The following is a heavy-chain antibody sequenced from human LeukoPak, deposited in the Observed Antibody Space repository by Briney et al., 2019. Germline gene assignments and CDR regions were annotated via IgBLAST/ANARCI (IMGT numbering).Heavy chain of an antibody. CDR2: ITWDGGST. Sequence: PGGSLRLSCAASAFTFDDYAMHWVRQAPGKGLEWVSHITWDGGSTHYADSVEGRFTISRDNRENSLYLQMNSLRPEDTALYYCAKDRAARGRGNYFYMDVWGKGTTVTVSS. D-gene: IGHD2/OR15-2a*01. J-gene: IGHJ6*03. V-gene: IGHV3-43D*03. CDR3: AKDRAARGRGNYFYMDV. CDR1: AFTFDDYA.